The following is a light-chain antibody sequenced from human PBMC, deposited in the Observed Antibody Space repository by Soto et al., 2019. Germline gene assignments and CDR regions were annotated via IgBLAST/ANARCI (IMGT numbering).Light chain of an antibody. CDR3: QQRSNWPPKYT. V-gene: IGKV3-11*01. Sequence: EIVLTQSPATLSLSPGERATLSCRASQSVSSYLAWYQQKPGQAPRLLIYDASNMATGIPARFSGSGSGTDFTLTISSLESEDFAVYYCQQRSNWPPKYTFGQGTKQEIK. J-gene: IGKJ2*01. CDR1: QSVSSY. CDR2: DAS.